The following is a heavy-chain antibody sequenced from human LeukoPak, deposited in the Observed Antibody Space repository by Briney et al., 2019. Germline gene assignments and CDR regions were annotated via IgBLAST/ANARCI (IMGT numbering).Heavy chain of an antibody. CDR1: GFTVSSNY. Sequence: GGSLRLSCAASGFTVSSNYMSWVRQAPGKGLEWVSVIYSGGSTYYADSVKGRFTTSRDNSKNTLYLQMNSLRAEDTAVYYCARDQGDDAFDIWGQGTMVTVSS. CDR3: ARDQGDDAFDI. J-gene: IGHJ3*02. V-gene: IGHV3-66*02. D-gene: IGHD3-16*01. CDR2: IYSGGST.